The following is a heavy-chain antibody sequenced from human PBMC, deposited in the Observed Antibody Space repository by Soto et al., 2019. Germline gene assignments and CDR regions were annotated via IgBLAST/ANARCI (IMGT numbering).Heavy chain of an antibody. V-gene: IGHV2-70*11. Sequence: SGPTLVNPTQTLTLTCTFSGFSLSTSGMCVSWIRQPPGKALEWLARIDWDDDKYYSTSLKTRLTISKDTSKNQVVLTMTNMDPVDTATYYCARIPGIAAAGPSRHYYYGMDVWGQGTTVTVSS. CDR3: ARIPGIAAAGPSRHYYYGMDV. J-gene: IGHJ6*02. CDR1: GFSLSTSGMC. CDR2: IDWDDDK. D-gene: IGHD6-13*01.